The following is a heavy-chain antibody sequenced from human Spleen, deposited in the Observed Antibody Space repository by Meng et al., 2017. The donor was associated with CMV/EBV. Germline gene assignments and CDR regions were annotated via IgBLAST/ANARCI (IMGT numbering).Heavy chain of an antibody. V-gene: IGHV1-2*02. CDR2: VIPNSGGT. D-gene: IGHD3-22*01. J-gene: IGHJ6*02. CDR1: GYTFTDYY. CDR3: ARESERVVGSLNYYYYYGMDV. Sequence: ASVKVSCKASGYTFTDYYMHWVRQAPGQGLEWMGWVIPNSGGTKYAQTFQGRVTMTRDTSISTAYMELSSLRSDDTAVYYCARESERVVGSLNYYYYYGMDVWGQGTTVTVSS.